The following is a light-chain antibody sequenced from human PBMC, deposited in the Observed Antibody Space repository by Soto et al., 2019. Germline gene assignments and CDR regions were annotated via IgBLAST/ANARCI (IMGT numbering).Light chain of an antibody. V-gene: IGKV3-20*01. CDR1: QSVSTN. CDR2: GAS. CDR3: QQYGSSPRT. J-gene: IGKJ3*01. Sequence: RVMTQSPVTLSVSPGEIGTLSCGASQSVSTNLAWYQQKPGQAPRLLIYGASSRATGIPDRFSGSGSGTDFTLTISRLEPEDFAVYYCQQYGSSPRTFGPGTKVDIK.